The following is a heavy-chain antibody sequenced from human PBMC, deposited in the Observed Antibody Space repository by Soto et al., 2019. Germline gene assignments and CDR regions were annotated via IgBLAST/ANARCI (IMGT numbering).Heavy chain of an antibody. CDR1: GDSFTAYD. D-gene: IGHD4-17*01. J-gene: IGHJ2*01. CDR2: MNPYSGNT. V-gene: IGHV1-8*01. Sequence: GASVKVSCKACGDSFTAYDLNWVRQAPGQGLKWMAWMNPYSGNTGYAKRYQGRVTVTRDTSLRTVYLDLKSLTANDTAVYFCARYGGSPPRYFALGAPRSAVPISS. CDR3: ARYGGSPPRYFAL.